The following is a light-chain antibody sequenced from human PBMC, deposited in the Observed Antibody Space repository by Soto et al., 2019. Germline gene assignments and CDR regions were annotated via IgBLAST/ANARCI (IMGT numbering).Light chain of an antibody. J-gene: IGLJ2*01. Sequence: QSVLTQPPSVSGAPGQKVTISCTGSSSNIGAGYDVHWYQQLPGTAPKLLIYTNTNRPSGVPDRFSGSKSATSASLAITGLQAEDEADYYCQSFDTSLTAVVFGGGTKLTVL. CDR2: TNT. CDR3: QSFDTSLTAVV. CDR1: SSNIGAGYD. V-gene: IGLV1-40*01.